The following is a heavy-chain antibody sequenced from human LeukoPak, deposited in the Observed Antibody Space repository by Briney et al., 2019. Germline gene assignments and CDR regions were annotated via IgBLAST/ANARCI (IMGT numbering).Heavy chain of an antibody. CDR3: ARGGYSYGSYYFDY. J-gene: IGHJ4*02. D-gene: IGHD5-18*01. Sequence: SETLSLTCTVSGGSISSHYWSWIRQPPGKGLEWIGYIYYSGSTNYNPSIKSRVTISVDTSKNQFSLKLSSVTAADTAVYYCARGGYSYGSYYFDYWGQGTLVTVSS. V-gene: IGHV4-59*11. CDR2: IYYSGST. CDR1: GGSISSHY.